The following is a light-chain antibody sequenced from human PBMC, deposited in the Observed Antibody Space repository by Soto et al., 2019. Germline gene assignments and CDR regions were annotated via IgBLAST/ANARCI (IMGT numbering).Light chain of an antibody. CDR3: QQFNSLPLT. V-gene: IGKV1-5*03. CDR2: KAS. Sequence: IQMTQSPSTLAASLGDRVPITCRASQSISNWLAWYQQKPGKAPKLLSYKASTLESAVPSRLSGSGSGTDFTLTISSLQHEDFASYYCQQFNSLPLTFGGGTKWIS. J-gene: IGKJ4*01. CDR1: QSISNW.